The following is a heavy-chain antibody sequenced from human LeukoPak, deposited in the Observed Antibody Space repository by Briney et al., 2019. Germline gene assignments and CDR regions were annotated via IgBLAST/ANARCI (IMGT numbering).Heavy chain of an antibody. Sequence: GGSLRLSCAASGFTFSSYAMSWVRQAPGKGLEWVSAISGSSGSTYYADSVKGRFTTSRDNSKNMLYLQMNSLRAEDTAVYYCAKSLGPAAILYYFDYWGQGTLVTVSS. J-gene: IGHJ4*02. CDR1: GFTFSSYA. CDR3: AKSLGPAAILYYFDY. V-gene: IGHV3-23*01. D-gene: IGHD2-2*02. CDR2: ISGSSGST.